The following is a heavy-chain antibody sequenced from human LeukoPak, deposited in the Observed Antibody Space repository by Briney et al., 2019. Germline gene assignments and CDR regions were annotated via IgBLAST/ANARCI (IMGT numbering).Heavy chain of an antibody. J-gene: IGHJ4*02. CDR2: INPSGGST. CDR1: GYTFTSYY. Sequence: ASVKVSCKASGYTFTSYYMHWVRQAPGQGLEWMGIINPSGGSTSYAQKFQGRVTMTRDTSTSTVYMELSSLGSEDTAVYYCARGAGSSWSLNLYYFDYWGQGTLVTVSS. D-gene: IGHD6-13*01. V-gene: IGHV1-46*01. CDR3: ARGAGSSWSLNLYYFDY.